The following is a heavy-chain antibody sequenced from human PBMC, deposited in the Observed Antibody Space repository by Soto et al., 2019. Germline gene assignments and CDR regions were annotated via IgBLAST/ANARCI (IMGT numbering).Heavy chain of an antibody. CDR3: TTPSSGYKSVDDFNI. J-gene: IGHJ3*02. CDR1: GFTFSNAW. D-gene: IGHD6-19*01. Sequence: GGSLRLSCAASGFTFSNAWMNWVRQAPGKGLEWVGRIKSKSDGGTTDYSAPVKGRFTISRDDAKKTLYLKMNSLKIEDIDMYYCTTPSSGYKSVDDFNIWGQGTRVTVSS. CDR2: IKSKSDGGTT. V-gene: IGHV3-15*01.